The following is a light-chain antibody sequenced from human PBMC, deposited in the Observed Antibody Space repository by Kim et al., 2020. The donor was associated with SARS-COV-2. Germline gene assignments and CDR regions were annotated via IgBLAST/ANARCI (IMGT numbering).Light chain of an antibody. CDR3: QEYGSSPALT. CDR1: QSVSSSY. Sequence: EIVLTQSPDTLSLSPGERATLSCRASQSVSSSYLAWYQQKSGQAPRLLIYGASNRATGIPDRFSGSGSVTDFTLTISRLEPEDFAVYYCQEYGSSPALTLGGGTKVDIK. V-gene: IGKV3-20*01. J-gene: IGKJ4*01. CDR2: GAS.